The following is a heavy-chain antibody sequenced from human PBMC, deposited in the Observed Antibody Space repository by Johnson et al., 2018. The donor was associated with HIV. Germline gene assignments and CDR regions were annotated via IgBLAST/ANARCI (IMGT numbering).Heavy chain of an antibody. Sequence: VQLVESGGGLIQPGGSLRLSCAASGFTFDDYAMHWVRQAPGKGLEWVSSISWNSGSIDYAESVKGRFTISRDNAKNSLYLQMGSLRAEDMAVYYCARDLGAFDIWGQGTMVTVSS. CDR1: GFTFDDYA. D-gene: IGHD7-27*01. CDR3: ARDLGAFDI. CDR2: ISWNSGSI. V-gene: IGHV3-9*03. J-gene: IGHJ3*02.